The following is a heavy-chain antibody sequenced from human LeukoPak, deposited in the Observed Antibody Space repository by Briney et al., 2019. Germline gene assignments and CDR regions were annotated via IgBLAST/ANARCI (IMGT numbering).Heavy chain of an antibody. CDR2: IYHSGST. Sequence: PSETLSLTCAVSGGSISSGGYSWSWIRQPPGNGLEWIGYIYHSGSTYYNPSLKSRVTISVDRSKNQFSLKLSSVTAADTAVYYCARAVGSSGPYNWFDPWGQGTLVTVSS. J-gene: IGHJ5*02. CDR1: GGSISSGGYS. V-gene: IGHV4-30-2*01. CDR3: ARAVGSSGPYNWFDP. D-gene: IGHD3-22*01.